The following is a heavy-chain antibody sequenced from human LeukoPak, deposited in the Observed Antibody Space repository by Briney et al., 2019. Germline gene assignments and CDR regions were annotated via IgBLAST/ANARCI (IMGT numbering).Heavy chain of an antibody. CDR1: GFTFSSYA. V-gene: IGHV3-30*04. J-gene: IGHJ5*02. Sequence: GGSLRLSCAASGFTFSSYAMHWVRQAPGKGLEWVAVISYDGSNKYYADSVKGRFTISRDNSKNTLYLQMNSLRAEDTAVYYCAREPLDGYGGTTWWFDPWGQGTLVTVSS. CDR3: AREPLDGYGGTTWWFDP. CDR2: ISYDGSNK. D-gene: IGHD4-23*01.